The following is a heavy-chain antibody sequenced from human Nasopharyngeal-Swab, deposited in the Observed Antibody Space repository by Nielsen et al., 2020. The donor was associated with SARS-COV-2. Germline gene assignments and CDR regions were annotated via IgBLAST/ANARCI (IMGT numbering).Heavy chain of an antibody. J-gene: IGHJ3*02. Sequence: LRLSCTVSGGSISSGGYYWSWIRPPAGKGLEWIGRILTNGSTNYNPSLKSRITISVDTSKNQFSLRLSSVTAADTAVYYCAKKDKLQHLDAFDIWGQGTVVTVSS. CDR3: AKKDKLQHLDAFDI. CDR2: ILTNGST. CDR1: GGSISSGGYY. V-gene: IGHV4-61*02. D-gene: IGHD6-13*01.